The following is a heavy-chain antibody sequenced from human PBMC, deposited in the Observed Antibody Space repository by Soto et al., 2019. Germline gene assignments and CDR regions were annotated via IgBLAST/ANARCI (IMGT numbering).Heavy chain of an antibody. J-gene: IGHJ4*02. CDR1: GGSISSSNW. Sequence: SETLSLTCAVSGGSISSSNWWSWVRQPPGKGLEWIGEIYHSGSTNYNLSLKSRVTISVDKSKNQFSLKLSSVTAADTAVYYCARVRGVIAARPFDYWGQGTLVTVLL. CDR2: IYHSGST. D-gene: IGHD6-6*01. CDR3: ARVRGVIAARPFDY. V-gene: IGHV4-4*02.